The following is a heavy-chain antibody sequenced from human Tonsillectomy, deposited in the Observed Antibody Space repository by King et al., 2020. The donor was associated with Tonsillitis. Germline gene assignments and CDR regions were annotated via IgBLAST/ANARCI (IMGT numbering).Heavy chain of an antibody. CDR1: GFTVSSNY. J-gene: IGHJ3*02. D-gene: IGHD5-12*01. V-gene: IGHV3-53*01. CDR2: IYSGGST. Sequence: VKLVESGGGLIQPGGSLRLSCAASGFTVSSNYMSWVRQAPGKRLEWVTVIYSGGSTYYADSVKGRFTISRDNSKNTLYLQMNSLRAEDTAVYYCARVGVATIAFDACDIWGQGTMVTVSS. CDR3: ARVGVATIAFDACDI.